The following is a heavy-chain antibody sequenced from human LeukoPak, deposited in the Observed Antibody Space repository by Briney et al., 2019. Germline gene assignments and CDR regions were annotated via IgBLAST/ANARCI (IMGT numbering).Heavy chain of an antibody. Sequence: PSETLSLTCTVSGGSISSSSYYWGWIRQPPGKGLEWIGSIYYSGSTYYNPSLKSRVTISVDTSKNQFSLKLSSVTAAGTAVYYCARLLDGFPGYFDYWGQGTLVTVSS. CDR1: GGSISSSSYY. CDR3: ARLLDGFPGYFDY. J-gene: IGHJ4*02. V-gene: IGHV4-39*01. CDR2: IYYSGST. D-gene: IGHD5-24*01.